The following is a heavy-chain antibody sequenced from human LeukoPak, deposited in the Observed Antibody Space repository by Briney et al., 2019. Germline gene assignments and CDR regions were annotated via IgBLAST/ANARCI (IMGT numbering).Heavy chain of an antibody. V-gene: IGHV4-30-4*01. CDR1: GGSISSGDYY. Sequence: PSETLSLTCTVSGGSISSGDYYWSWLRQPPGKGLEWIGYIYYSGSTYYNPSLKSRVTISVDTSKNQFSRKLSSVTAADTAVYYCARASGGSYLNWFDPWGQGTLVTVSS. D-gene: IGHD2-15*01. J-gene: IGHJ5*02. CDR3: ARASGGSYLNWFDP. CDR2: IYYSGST.